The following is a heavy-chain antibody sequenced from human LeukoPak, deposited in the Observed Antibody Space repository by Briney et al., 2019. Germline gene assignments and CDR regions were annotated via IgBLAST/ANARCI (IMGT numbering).Heavy chain of an antibody. CDR3: ARSGDYYDSSGYHYVAFDY. CDR1: GGSISSYY. D-gene: IGHD3-22*01. J-gene: IGHJ4*02. Sequence: SETLSLTCTVSGGSISSYYWSWIRQPPGKGLEWIGYIYYSGSTNYNPSLKSRVTISVDTSKNQFSLELSSVTAADTAVYYCARSGDYYDSSGYHYVAFDYWGQGTLVTVSS. V-gene: IGHV4-59*01. CDR2: IYYSGST.